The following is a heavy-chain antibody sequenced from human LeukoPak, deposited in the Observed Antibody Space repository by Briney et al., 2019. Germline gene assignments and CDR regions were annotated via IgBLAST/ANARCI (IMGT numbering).Heavy chain of an antibody. J-gene: IGHJ4*02. CDR1: GGSFSGYY. Sequence: PSETLSLTCAVYGGSFSGYYWSGFPQPPGKGLNGIGEINHGESTNYNPSLKSRVTISVDTSKNQFSLKLSSVTAADTAVYYCARGPFPPMAEGDYTSGSYNSFDYWGQGTLVTVSS. D-gene: IGHD3-10*01. CDR3: ARGPFPPMAEGDYTSGSYNSFDY. V-gene: IGHV4-34*01. CDR2: INHGEST.